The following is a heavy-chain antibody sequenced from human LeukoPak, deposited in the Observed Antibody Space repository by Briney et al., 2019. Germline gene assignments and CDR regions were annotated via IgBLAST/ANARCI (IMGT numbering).Heavy chain of an antibody. CDR1: GFTFSNAW. CDR3: TTDRGALTN. Sequence: GGSLRLSCAASGFTFSNAWMSWVRQAPGRGLEWVGRIQSKTDGGTTDYAAPVKGRFTISRDDSKTTLYLQMNSLKTEDTAMYYCTTDRGALTNWGQGTLVTVSS. D-gene: IGHD1-1*01. J-gene: IGHJ4*02. CDR2: IQSKTDGGTT. V-gene: IGHV3-15*01.